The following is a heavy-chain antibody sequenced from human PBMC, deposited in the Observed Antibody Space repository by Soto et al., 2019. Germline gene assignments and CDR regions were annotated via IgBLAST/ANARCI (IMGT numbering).Heavy chain of an antibody. CDR1: GLTLSTSS. CDR2: IRRHTSVT. J-gene: IGHJ4*02. CDR3: AKDIGLSSLAYFDY. D-gene: IGHD1-1*01. V-gene: IGHV3-48*01. Sequence: PGGSLRLSCAAFGLTLSTSSMNWVRQAPGRGLEWISYIRRHTSVTAYADSVKGRFTISRDSAKNSLYLQMNSLRAEDSALYYCAKDIGLSSLAYFDYWGQGTLVTGSS.